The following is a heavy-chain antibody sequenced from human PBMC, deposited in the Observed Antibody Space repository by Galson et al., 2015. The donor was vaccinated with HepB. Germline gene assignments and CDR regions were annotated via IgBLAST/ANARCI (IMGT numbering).Heavy chain of an antibody. V-gene: IGHV1-46*01. J-gene: IGHJ4*02. Sequence: SVKVSCKASGYIFTTYYMHWVRQAPGQGLEWMGIINPSGGGTTYAQKFQGRVTMTRDTSTSTVYMELSSLRSEDTAVYYCARGPTILGVVTEVFYYWGQGTLVTVSS. D-gene: IGHD3-3*01. CDR1: GYIFTTYY. CDR3: ARGPTILGVVTEVFYY. CDR2: INPSGGGT.